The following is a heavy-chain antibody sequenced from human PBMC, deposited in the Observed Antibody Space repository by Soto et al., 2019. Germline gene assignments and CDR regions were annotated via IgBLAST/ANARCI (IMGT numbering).Heavy chain of an antibody. CDR3: ARDNGVVVPAAPDAFDI. Sequence: QVQLVQSGAEVKKPGSSVKVSCKASGGTFSSYTISWVRQAPGQGLEWMGRIIPILGIANYAQKFQGRVTINADKSTNTAYMELSSLRSEDTAVYYCARDNGVVVPAAPDAFDIWGQGTMFTVSS. CDR1: GGTFSSYT. CDR2: IIPILGIA. D-gene: IGHD2-2*01. V-gene: IGHV1-69*08. J-gene: IGHJ3*02.